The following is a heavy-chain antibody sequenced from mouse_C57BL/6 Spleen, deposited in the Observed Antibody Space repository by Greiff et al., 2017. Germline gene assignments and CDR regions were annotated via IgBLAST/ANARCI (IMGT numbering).Heavy chain of an antibody. CDR3: ARAGGNYNFDY. V-gene: IGHV1-50*01. J-gene: IGHJ2*01. CDR1: GYTFTSYW. CDR2: IDPSDSYT. Sequence: VQLQQPGAELVKPGASVKLSCKASGYTFTSYWMQWVKQRPGQGLEWIGDIDPSDSYTNYSHKFKGKATLTVDTSSSTAYMQLSSLTSEDSAGYYCARAGGNYNFDYGGQGTTLTVSS. D-gene: IGHD2-1*01.